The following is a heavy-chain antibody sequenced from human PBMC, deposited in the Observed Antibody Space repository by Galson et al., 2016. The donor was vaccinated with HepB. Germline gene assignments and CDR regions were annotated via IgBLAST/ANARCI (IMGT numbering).Heavy chain of an antibody. CDR2: INGNGFTT. V-gene: IGHV3-23*01. D-gene: IGHD5-24*01. Sequence: SLRLSCAASGFTFSSSAMTWVRQAPGRGLEWVSAINGNGFTTYYADSVRGRFTTSRDNSENTLYLQIKTLRAEDTAVYYCAKLPSSRFPFDGSRDGYNYGGDFNYWGQGTLVTVSS. J-gene: IGHJ4*02. CDR1: GFTFSSSA. CDR3: AKLPSSRFPFDGSRDGYNYGGDFNY.